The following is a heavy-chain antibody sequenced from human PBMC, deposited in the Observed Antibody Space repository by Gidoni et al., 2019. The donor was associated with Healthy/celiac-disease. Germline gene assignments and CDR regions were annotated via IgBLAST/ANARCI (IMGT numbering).Heavy chain of an antibody. V-gene: IGHV1-2*02. CDR2: INPNSGGT. J-gene: IGHJ3*02. D-gene: IGHD3-22*01. CDR1: TFTGYY. Sequence: TFTGYYMHWVRQAPGQGLEWMGWINPNSGGTNYAQKFQGRVTMTRDTSISTAYMELSRLRSDDTAVYYCARARWGAPTYDSSGYLDAFDIWGQGTMVTVSS. CDR3: ARARWGAPTYDSSGYLDAFDI.